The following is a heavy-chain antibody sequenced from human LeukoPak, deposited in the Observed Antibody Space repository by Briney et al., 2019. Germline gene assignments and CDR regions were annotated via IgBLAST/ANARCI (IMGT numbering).Heavy chain of an antibody. CDR1: GGTFSSYA. CDR2: IIPILGIA. CDR3: ARDGSSGYYPYYFDY. V-gene: IGHV1-69*04. J-gene: IGHJ4*02. D-gene: IGHD3-22*01. Sequence: GASVKVSRKASGGTFSSYAISWVRQAPGQGLEWMGRIIPILGIANYAQKFQGRVTITADKSTSTAYMELSSLRSEDTAVYYCARDGSSGYYPYYFDYWGQGTLVTVSS.